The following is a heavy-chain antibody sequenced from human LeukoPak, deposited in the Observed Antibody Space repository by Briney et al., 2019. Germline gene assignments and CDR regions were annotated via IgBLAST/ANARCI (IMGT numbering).Heavy chain of an antibody. J-gene: IGHJ4*02. CDR3: ARDSGWFRFDY. D-gene: IGHD6-13*01. Sequence: GGSLRLSCAASGFTFSSYWMSWVRQAPGKGLEWVASIKQDGSEKYYVDSVKGRFTISRDNAKNSLYLQMNSLRAEDTAVYFCARDSGWFRFDYWGQGTLVTVSS. V-gene: IGHV3-7*03. CDR1: GFTFSSYW. CDR2: IKQDGSEK.